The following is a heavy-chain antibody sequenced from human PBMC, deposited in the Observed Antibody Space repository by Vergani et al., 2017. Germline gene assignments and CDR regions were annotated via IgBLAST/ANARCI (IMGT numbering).Heavy chain of an antibody. V-gene: IGHV3-23*01. J-gene: IGHJ4*02. CDR3: VKDAGSYENFFDS. D-gene: IGHD1-26*01. CDR1: GFPFSTYA. Sequence: EVQLLESGGSLKQPGGPVRLSCAASGFPFSTYAMHWVRPAPGKGLGWVSALTGGGGSTYYADSFKGRFIISRDNSRDTLYLQMDSLRPEDTATYYGVKDAGSYENFFDSWGQGTLVTVSS. CDR2: LTGGGGST.